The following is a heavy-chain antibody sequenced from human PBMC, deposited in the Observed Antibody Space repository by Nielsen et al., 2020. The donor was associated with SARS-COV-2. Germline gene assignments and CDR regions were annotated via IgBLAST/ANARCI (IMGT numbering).Heavy chain of an antibody. CDR2: INGANGAT. CDR3: ARDVPRSAFGYTFYYMDV. CDR1: GYTFNTYN. Sequence: ASVKVSCKASGYTFNTYNMHWVRQAPGQRLEWLGWINGANGATRYPEKFQGRVTLSRDTSATTVYMEVSGLMSEDTATYYCARDVPRSAFGYTFYYMDVWGTGTAVTVSS. D-gene: IGHD5-18*01. V-gene: IGHV1-3*01. J-gene: IGHJ6*03.